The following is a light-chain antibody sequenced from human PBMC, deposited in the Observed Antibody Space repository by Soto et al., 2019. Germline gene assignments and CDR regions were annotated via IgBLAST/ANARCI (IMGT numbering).Light chain of an antibody. V-gene: IGKV3-15*01. CDR1: QSVRSN. CDR3: QQYNSWPPWK. J-gene: IGKJ1*01. CDR2: GAS. Sequence: EIVMTQSPATLSVSPGERATLSCRASQSVRSNLAWYQQKPGQAPRLLIYGASTRATGIPARFSGSGSGTEFTLTISSLQSEDLAVYYCQQYNSWPPWKFGQGTKVEIK.